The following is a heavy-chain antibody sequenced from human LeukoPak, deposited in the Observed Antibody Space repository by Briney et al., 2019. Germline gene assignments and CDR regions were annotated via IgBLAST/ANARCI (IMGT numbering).Heavy chain of an antibody. D-gene: IGHD6-19*01. CDR2: IYSGGRT. CDR1: GFTVSSNY. Sequence: GGSLRLSCAASGFTVSSNYMSWVRQAPGEGLEWVSVIYSGGRTFYADSVKGRFTISRDISKNTLYLQMNSLRAEDTAVYYCARDLVAGSPDYFDYWGQGTLVTVSS. CDR3: ARDLVAGSPDYFDY. J-gene: IGHJ4*02. V-gene: IGHV3-53*05.